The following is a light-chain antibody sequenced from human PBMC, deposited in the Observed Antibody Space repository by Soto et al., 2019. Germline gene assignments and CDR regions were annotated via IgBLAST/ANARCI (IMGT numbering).Light chain of an antibody. Sequence: QSVLTQPPSVSGAPGQRVTISCTGSSSNIGAGYDVHWYQQLPGTAPKLLIFVNINRPSGVPDRFSGSKSGTSASLAITGLRAEDVADYYCQSYDSSLSGYVFGTGTKLTVL. CDR2: VNI. CDR1: SSNIGAGYD. CDR3: QSYDSSLSGYV. J-gene: IGLJ1*01. V-gene: IGLV1-40*01.